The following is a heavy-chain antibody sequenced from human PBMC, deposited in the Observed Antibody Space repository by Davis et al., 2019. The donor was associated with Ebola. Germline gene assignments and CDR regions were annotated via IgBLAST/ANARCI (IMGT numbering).Heavy chain of an antibody. CDR3: ARAQFPTTSDH. J-gene: IGHJ4*02. CDR2: IIPIFGTA. V-gene: IGHV1-69*05. Sequence: SVKVSCKASGGTFSSYAISWVRQAPGQGLEWMGGIIPIFGTANYAQKLQGRVTMTTDTSTSTAYMELRSLRSDDTAVYYCARAQFPTTSDHWGQGTLVTVSS. CDR1: GGTFSSYA. D-gene: IGHD1-1*01.